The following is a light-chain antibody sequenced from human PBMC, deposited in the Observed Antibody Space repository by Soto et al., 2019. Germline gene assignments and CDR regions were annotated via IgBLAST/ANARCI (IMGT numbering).Light chain of an antibody. CDR3: RQYSGSTT. J-gene: IGKJ2*01. CDR2: GAS. Sequence: EIVLTQSPGTLSLSPGERATLSCRASQSVATTFLTWYQQKPGQSPRLLIYGASGRATGIPDRFSGSGSGSDFTLTISSLEPENFAVYYCRQYSGSTTFGQGTKLEIK. V-gene: IGKV3-20*01. CDR1: QSVATTF.